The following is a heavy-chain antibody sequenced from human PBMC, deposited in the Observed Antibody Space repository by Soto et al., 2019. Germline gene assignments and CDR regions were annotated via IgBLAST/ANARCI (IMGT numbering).Heavy chain of an antibody. D-gene: IGHD6-19*01. J-gene: IGHJ5*02. V-gene: IGHV3-48*03. CDR2: ISSSGSTI. CDR3: ASVLVSGTDWFDP. CDR1: GFTFSSYE. Sequence: GGSLRLSCAASGFTFSSYEMNWVRQAPGKGLEWVSYISSSGSTIYYADSVKGRFTISRDNANNSLYLQMNSLRAKDTAVYYCASVLVSGTDWFDPLGQGTLATVSS.